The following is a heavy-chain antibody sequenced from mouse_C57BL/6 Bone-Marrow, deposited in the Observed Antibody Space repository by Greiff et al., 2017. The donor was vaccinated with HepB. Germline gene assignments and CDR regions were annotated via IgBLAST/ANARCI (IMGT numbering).Heavy chain of an antibody. D-gene: IGHD2-1*01. J-gene: IGHJ4*01. CDR3: ARLGGNYPYYYAMDY. CDR1: GFNIKDYY. Sequence: VQLQQSGAELVRPGASVKLSCTASGFNIKDYYMHWVKQRPEQGLEWIGRIDPEDGDTEYAPKFQGKATLTADTSSNTAYLQLSSLTSEDTAVYYCARLGGNYPYYYAMDYWGQGTSVTVSS. CDR2: IDPEDGDT. V-gene: IGHV14-1*01.